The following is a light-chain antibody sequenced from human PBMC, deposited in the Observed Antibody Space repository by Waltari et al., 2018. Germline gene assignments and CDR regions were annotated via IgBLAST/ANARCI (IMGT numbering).Light chain of an antibody. CDR1: QSVSRT. CDR3: QHYVRLPGT. J-gene: IGKJ1*01. V-gene: IGKV3-20*01. CDR2: GAS. Sequence: EIVLTHSTGPVFLSPGESATLSCRASQSVSRTLPWYQQKPGQAPRLLIYGASTRATGIPDRFSGGGSGTDFTLTISSLEPEDFAVYYCQHYVRLPGTFGQGTKVEIK.